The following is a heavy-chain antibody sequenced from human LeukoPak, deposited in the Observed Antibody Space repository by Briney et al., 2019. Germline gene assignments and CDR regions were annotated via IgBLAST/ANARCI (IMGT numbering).Heavy chain of an antibody. CDR2: IYHSGST. D-gene: IGHD4-11*01. CDR3: ANQTPTYGNTFDY. CDR1: GYSISSGYY. Sequence: SETLSLTCAVSGYSISSGYYCGWIRQPPGKGLGGIGSIYHSGSTYYNPSLKSRVTISVDTSRNQFSLKLSSVTAADTAVYYCANQTPTYGNTFDYWGQGTLVTVSS. J-gene: IGHJ4*02. V-gene: IGHV4-38-2*01.